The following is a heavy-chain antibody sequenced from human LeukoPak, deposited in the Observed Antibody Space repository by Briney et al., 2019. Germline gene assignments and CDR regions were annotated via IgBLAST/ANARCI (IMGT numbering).Heavy chain of an antibody. CDR3: ARGGGVGYYYYYMDV. CDR1: GGFISSSSYY. J-gene: IGHJ6*03. CDR2: IYYSGST. Sequence: SETLSLTCTVSGGFISSSSYYWGWIRQPPGKGLEWIGSIYYSGSTYYNPSLRSRVTISVDTSKNQFSLKLSSVTAADTAVYYCARGGGVGYYYYYMDVWGKGTTVTISS. V-gene: IGHV4-39*07. D-gene: IGHD1-26*01.